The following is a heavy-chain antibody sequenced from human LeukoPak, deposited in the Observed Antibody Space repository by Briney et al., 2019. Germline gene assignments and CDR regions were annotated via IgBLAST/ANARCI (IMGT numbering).Heavy chain of an antibody. D-gene: IGHD4-17*01. CDR3: AREFNDDYGDYFDY. V-gene: IGHV1-2*04. Sequence: ASVKVSCKASGYTFTGYYMHWVRQAPGQGLEWMGWINPNSGGTNYAQKFQGWVTMTRDTSISTAYMEPSRLRSDDTAVYYCAREFNDDYGDYFDYWGQGTLVTVSS. CDR2: INPNSGGT. J-gene: IGHJ4*02. CDR1: GYTFTGYY.